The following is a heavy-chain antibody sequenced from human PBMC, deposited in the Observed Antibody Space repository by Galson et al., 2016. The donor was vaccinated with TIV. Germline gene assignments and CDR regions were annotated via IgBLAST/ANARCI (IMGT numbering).Heavy chain of an antibody. CDR3: AGGPGGGVNSGFDYWKGGFDI. J-gene: IGHJ3*02. CDR1: GGTLKNYH. CDR2: IIPVFGSG. D-gene: IGHD3/OR15-3a*01. V-gene: IGHV1-69*13. Sequence: SVKVSCKASGGTLKNYHIIWVRQAPRQGLEWMGGIIPVFGSGNYAQKFQGRATITADESTNTAYMELNSLKSDDTAVYLCAGGPGGGVNSGFDYWKGGFDIWGQGTLVTVSS.